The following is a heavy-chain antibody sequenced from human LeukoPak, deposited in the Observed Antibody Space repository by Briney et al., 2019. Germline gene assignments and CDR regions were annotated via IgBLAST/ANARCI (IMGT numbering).Heavy chain of an antibody. D-gene: IGHD5-18*01. V-gene: IGHV3-48*04. Sequence: GGSLRLSCAASGFTFSKYSMNWVRQAPGKGLEWVSYINSGSCSIYYADSVKGRFTISRDNAKNTVYLQMNSLRAEDTAVYYCARELGGYNIDYWGQGTLLTVSS. CDR1: GFTFSKYS. J-gene: IGHJ4*02. CDR2: INSGSCSI. CDR3: ARELGGYNIDY.